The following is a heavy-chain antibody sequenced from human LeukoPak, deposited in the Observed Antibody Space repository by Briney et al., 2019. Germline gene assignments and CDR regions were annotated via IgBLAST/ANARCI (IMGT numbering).Heavy chain of an antibody. CDR2: ISSSSSYI. J-gene: IGHJ6*03. D-gene: IGHD3-3*01. Sequence: GGSLRLSCAASGFTFSSYSMNWVRQAPGKGLEWVSSISSSSSYIYYADSVKGRFTISRDNDKNSLYLQMNSLRAEDTAVYYCARYDFWSGHIGYYYYMDVWGKGTTVTVSS. CDR3: ARYDFWSGHIGYYYYMDV. CDR1: GFTFSSYS. V-gene: IGHV3-21*01.